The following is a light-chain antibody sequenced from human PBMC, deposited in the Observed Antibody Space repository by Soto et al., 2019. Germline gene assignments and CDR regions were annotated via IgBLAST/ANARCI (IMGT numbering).Light chain of an antibody. CDR2: AHI. CDR3: AAWDDSLNGSV. V-gene: IGLV1-44*01. J-gene: IGLJ1*01. CDR1: RSNVGTNL. Sequence: QLVLTQPPSASGTPGQRVTISCSGRRSNVGTNLVNWYQQLPGTAPKLLIYAHIQRPSGVPDRFSGSKSGTSASLAISGLQSEDEADYYCAAWDDSLNGSVFGSGTKVTVL.